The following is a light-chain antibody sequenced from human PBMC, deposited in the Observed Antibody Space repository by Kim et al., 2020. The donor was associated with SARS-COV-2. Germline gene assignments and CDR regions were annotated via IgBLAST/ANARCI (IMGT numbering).Light chain of an antibody. CDR1: QSVNSN. Sequence: PGESVTLSCRASQSVNSNLAWYQQSPGKAPRFLISGAVTRATGGPARFSGGGSGTEFTLTINSLQSEDFASYYCQQYNDWPLTFGGGTKVDIK. CDR2: GAV. CDR3: QQYNDWPLT. J-gene: IGKJ4*01. V-gene: IGKV3-15*01.